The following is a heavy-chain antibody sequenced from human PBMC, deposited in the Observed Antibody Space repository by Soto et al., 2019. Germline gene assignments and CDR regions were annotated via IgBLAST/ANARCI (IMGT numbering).Heavy chain of an antibody. Sequence: QVQLVQSGDEVKKPGSSVQVSCKASGGTFSSYAISWVRQAPGQGLEWMGGIIPIFGTANYAQKFQGRVTITADESTSTAYMEMSSLRSEDTAVYYCARLSYYDSSGEYYYDGMDVWGQGTTVTVSS. CDR1: GGTFSSYA. CDR2: IIPIFGTA. D-gene: IGHD3-22*01. J-gene: IGHJ6*02. CDR3: ARLSYYDSSGEYYYDGMDV. V-gene: IGHV1-69*01.